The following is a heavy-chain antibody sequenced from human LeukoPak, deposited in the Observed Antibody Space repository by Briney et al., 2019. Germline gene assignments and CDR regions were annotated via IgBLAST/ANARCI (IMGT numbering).Heavy chain of an antibody. J-gene: IGHJ4*02. CDR3: ARIAVADGEFDY. CDR2: ISAYNGNT. D-gene: IGHD6-19*01. Sequence: ASVKVSCKASGYTFTSYGISWVRQAPGQGLEWMGWISAYNGNTNYAQKLQGRVTMTTDTSTSTAYMKLRSLRSDDTAVYYCARIAVADGEFDYWGQGTLVTVSS. V-gene: IGHV1-18*01. CDR1: GYTFTSYG.